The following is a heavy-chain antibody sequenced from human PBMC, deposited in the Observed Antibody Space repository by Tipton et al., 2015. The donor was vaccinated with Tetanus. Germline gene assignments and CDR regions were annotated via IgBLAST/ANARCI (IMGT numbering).Heavy chain of an antibody. V-gene: IGHV3-23*01. J-gene: IGHJ2*01. Sequence: SLRLSCAASGMTLSYFAMSWVRQAPGKGLEWVSGISGSGDRIFYADSVKGRFTISRDNAENSLFLQMNSLRAEDTAVYYCARTSGYFRSGAYIDVWGRGTLVTVSS. CDR3: ARTSGYFRSGAYIDV. CDR2: ISGSGDRI. CDR1: GMTLSYFA. D-gene: IGHD3-10*01.